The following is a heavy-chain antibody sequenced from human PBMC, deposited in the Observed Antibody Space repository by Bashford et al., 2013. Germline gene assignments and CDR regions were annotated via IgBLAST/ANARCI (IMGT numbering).Heavy chain of an antibody. V-gene: IGHV4-31*03. D-gene: IGHD3-16*02. CDR3: AKETHSIVGFQRQIYGMDV. Sequence: SETLSLTCTVSGGSISSRSYYWSWIRQHPGKGLEWIGYISYSGSTYYNPSLKSRVTISLDTSKNQFSLNLISVTAADTAVYYCAKETHSIVGFQRQIYGMDVWGQGSTVTVSS. CDR2: ISYSGST. CDR1: GGSISSRSYY. J-gene: IGHJ6*02.